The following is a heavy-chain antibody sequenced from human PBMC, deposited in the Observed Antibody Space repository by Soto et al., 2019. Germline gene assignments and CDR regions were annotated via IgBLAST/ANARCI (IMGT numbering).Heavy chain of an antibody. CDR1: GFTFSSYA. D-gene: IGHD6-13*01. V-gene: IGHV3-64*01. J-gene: IGHJ6*02. CDR2: ISSNGGST. Sequence: PGGSLRLSCAASGFTFSSYAMHWVRQAPGKGLEYVSAISSNGGSTYYANSVKGRFTISRDNSKNTLYLQMGSLRAEDMAVYYCARDLAAAGVYYYYGMDVWGQGTTVTVSS. CDR3: ARDLAAAGVYYYYGMDV.